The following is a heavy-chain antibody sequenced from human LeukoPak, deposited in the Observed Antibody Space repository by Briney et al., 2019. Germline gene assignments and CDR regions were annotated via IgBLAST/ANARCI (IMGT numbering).Heavy chain of an antibody. CDR2: IYYSGST. CDR3: ARHSYDSSGYYGDFDY. V-gene: IGHV4-39*01. D-gene: IGHD3-22*01. Sequence: SETLSLTCTVSGGSISSSSYYWGWIRQPPGKGLEWIGSIYYSGSTYYNPSLKSRVTISVDTSKNQFSLKLSSVTAADTALYYCARHSYDSSGYYGDFDYWGQGTLVTVSS. J-gene: IGHJ4*02. CDR1: GGSISSSSYY.